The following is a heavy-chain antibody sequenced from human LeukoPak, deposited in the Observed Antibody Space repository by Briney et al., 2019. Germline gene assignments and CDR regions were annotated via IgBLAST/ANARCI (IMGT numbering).Heavy chain of an antibody. CDR2: IYYSGST. J-gene: IGHJ4*02. Sequence: SETLSLTCTVSGGSISSYYWSWIRQPPGKGLEWMGYIYYSGSTNYNPSLKSRVTISVDSSKNQFSLKLSSVTAADTAVYYCARQWAYYYDSSGWFDYWGQGTLVTVSS. D-gene: IGHD3-22*01. V-gene: IGHV4-59*08. CDR3: ARQWAYYYDSSGWFDY. CDR1: GGSISSYY.